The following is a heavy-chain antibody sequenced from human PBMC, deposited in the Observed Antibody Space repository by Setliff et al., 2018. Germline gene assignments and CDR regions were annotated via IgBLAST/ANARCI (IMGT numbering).Heavy chain of an antibody. CDR3: ARGGYSYGYGPPKTFDY. CDR2: ISSSSSTI. CDR1: GFTFSSYS. D-gene: IGHD5-18*01. J-gene: IGHJ4*02. V-gene: IGHV3-48*01. Sequence: GGSLRLSCAASGFTFSSYSMNWVRQAPGKGLEWVSYISSSSSTIYYADSVKGRFTISRDNAKNSLYLQMNSLRAEDTAVYYCARGGYSYGYGPPKTFDYWGQGTLVTASS.